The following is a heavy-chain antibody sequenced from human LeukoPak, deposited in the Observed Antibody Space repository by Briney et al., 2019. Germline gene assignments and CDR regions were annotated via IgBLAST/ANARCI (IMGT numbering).Heavy chain of an antibody. CDR1: GYTFIAYY. D-gene: IGHD6-6*01. J-gene: IGHJ3*02. CDR2: INPNSGGT. V-gene: IGHV1-2*02. Sequence: GASVKVSCKASGYTFIAYYMHWVRQAPGQGLEWMGWINPNSGGTNYAQNFQGRVTMTRDTSIGTAYMELSSLKSDDTAVYYCARDRNSGSSLDIWGQGTMLTVSS. CDR3: ARDRNSGSSLDI.